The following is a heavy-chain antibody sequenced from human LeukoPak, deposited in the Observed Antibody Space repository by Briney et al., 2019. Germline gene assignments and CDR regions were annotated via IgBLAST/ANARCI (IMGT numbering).Heavy chain of an antibody. CDR2: IKSKTDGGTT. CDR1: GFTFSNAW. CDR3: TTDFPLQYYYGSATRFDY. D-gene: IGHD3-10*01. Sequence: GGSLRLSCAASGFTFSNAWMSWVRQAPGKGLEWVGRIKSKTDGGTTDYAAPVKGRFTISRDDSKNTLYLQMNSLKTEDTAVYYCTTDFPLQYYYGSATRFDYWGQGTLVTVSS. V-gene: IGHV3-15*01. J-gene: IGHJ4*02.